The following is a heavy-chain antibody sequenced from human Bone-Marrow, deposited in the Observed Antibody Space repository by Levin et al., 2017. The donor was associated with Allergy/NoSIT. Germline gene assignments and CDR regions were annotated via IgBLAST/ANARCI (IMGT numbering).Heavy chain of an antibody. CDR3: AHHSYDGSGYVLDY. Sequence: TLSLTCTFSGFSLSTSGVGVGWIRQPPGKALEWLALIYWDDDKRYSPSLKSRLTITKGTSKNQVVLTMTNVDPVDTATYYCAHHSYDGSGYVLDYWGQGTLVTVSS. CDR1: GFSLSTSGVG. D-gene: IGHD3-22*01. V-gene: IGHV2-5*02. J-gene: IGHJ4*02. CDR2: IYWDDDK.